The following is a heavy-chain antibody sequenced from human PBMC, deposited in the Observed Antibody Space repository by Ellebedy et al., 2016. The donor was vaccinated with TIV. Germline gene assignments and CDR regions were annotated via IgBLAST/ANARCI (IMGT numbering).Heavy chain of an antibody. CDR2: IWYDGTHK. CDR3: AKVRVDHYRSSGFYFYYGMDV. Sequence: GESLKISCAASGFTFSSYGMHWVRQAPGRGLEWVALIWYDGTHKYYADSVKARFTISRDNSKNTLYLQVNSLRPEDTAVYYCAKVRVDHYRSSGFYFYYGMDVWGQGTTVTVSS. CDR1: GFTFSSYG. V-gene: IGHV3-30*02. D-gene: IGHD3-22*01. J-gene: IGHJ6*02.